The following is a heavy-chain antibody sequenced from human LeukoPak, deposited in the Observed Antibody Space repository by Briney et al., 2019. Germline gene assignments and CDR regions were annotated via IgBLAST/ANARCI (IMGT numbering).Heavy chain of an antibody. Sequence: AGSLRLSCAASGFTFSSYWMSWVRQAPGKGLEWVTNIKQDGSEKYYVDSVKGRFTISRDNAKNSLYLQMNSLRAEDTAVYYCARDESLTGAGLDYWGQGTLVTVSS. CDR1: GFTFSSYW. V-gene: IGHV3-7*01. CDR2: IKQDGSEK. CDR3: ARDESLTGAGLDY. D-gene: IGHD1-20*01. J-gene: IGHJ4*02.